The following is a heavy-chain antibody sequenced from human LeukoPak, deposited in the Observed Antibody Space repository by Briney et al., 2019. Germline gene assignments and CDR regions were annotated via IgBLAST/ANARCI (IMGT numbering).Heavy chain of an antibody. CDR2: ISAYNGNT. J-gene: IGHJ5*02. CDR3: ARDHPPGGPSCLEWLSWCIDEPNWFDP. CDR1: GYTFTSYG. Sequence: ASVKVSCKASGYTFTSYGMSWVRQAPGQGIEWMGWISAYNGNTNYAQKLQGRVTMTTDTSTSTAYMELRSLRSDDTAVYYCARDHPPGGPSCLEWLSWCIDEPNWFDPWGQGTLVTVSS. D-gene: IGHD3-3*01. V-gene: IGHV1-18*01.